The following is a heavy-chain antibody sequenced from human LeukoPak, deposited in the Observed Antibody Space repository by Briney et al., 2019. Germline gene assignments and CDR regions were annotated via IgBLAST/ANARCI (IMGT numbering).Heavy chain of an antibody. V-gene: IGHV3-33*01. CDR3: ARGVAAIDY. CDR2: MWYDGSNK. CDR1: GFTFSSYG. J-gene: IGHJ4*02. Sequence: GGSLRLSCAASGFTFSSYGMHWVRQAPGKGLEWVAVMWYDGSNKYYADSVKGRFAISRDNSKNTLYLQMNSLRAEDTAVYYCARGVAAIDYWGQGTLVTVSS. D-gene: IGHD2-15*01.